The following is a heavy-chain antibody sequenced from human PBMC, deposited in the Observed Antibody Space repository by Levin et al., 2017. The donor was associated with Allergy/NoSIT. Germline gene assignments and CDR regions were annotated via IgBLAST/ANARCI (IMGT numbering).Heavy chain of an antibody. D-gene: IGHD3-10*01. CDR3: ARDRGSGSYYAYY. CDR2: IYAGGST. Sequence: GESLKISCAASGFTVSSRYMSWVRQAPGKGLEWVSVIYAGGSTYYADSVKGRFTISRDNSENTLYLQMNSLTAEDTAVYYCARDRGSGSYYAYYWGQGTLVTVSS. CDR1: GFTVSSRY. J-gene: IGHJ4*02. V-gene: IGHV3-66*01.